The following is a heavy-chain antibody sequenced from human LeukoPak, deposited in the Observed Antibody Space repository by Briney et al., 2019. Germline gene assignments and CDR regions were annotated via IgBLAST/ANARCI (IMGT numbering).Heavy chain of an antibody. D-gene: IGHD3-16*01. Sequence: SDTLSLTCIVSGGSLNKYYWSWIRQPPGKGLEWIGYIPYSGSTDYNLSLTSRVTISVDTSKNQFSLKLNSVTAADTAVHYCARGLWRGAFDIWGQGTIVTVSS. CDR3: ARGLWRGAFDI. CDR2: IPYSGST. CDR1: GGSLNKYY. J-gene: IGHJ3*02. V-gene: IGHV4-59*07.